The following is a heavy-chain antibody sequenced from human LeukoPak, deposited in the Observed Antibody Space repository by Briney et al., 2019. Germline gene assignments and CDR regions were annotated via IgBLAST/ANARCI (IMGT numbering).Heavy chain of an antibody. Sequence: GGSLRLSCAVSGFTFSSYSMNWVRQAPGKGLEWVSYISSSSSTIYYADSVEGRFTISRDNAKNSLYLQMNSLRAEDTAVYYCARGRVGAMYYFDYWGQGTLVTVSS. V-gene: IGHV3-48*01. CDR1: GFTFSSYS. D-gene: IGHD1-26*01. CDR2: ISSSSSTI. J-gene: IGHJ4*02. CDR3: ARGRVGAMYYFDY.